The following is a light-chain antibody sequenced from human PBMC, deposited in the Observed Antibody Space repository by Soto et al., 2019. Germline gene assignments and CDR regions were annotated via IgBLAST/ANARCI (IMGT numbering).Light chain of an antibody. J-gene: IGKJ4*01. V-gene: IGKV4-1*01. Sequence: DIVMTQSPDSLAVSLGERAAINCKSSQSLLSNADNKNYLAWYQQKPGQPPTLLFSWSSTRESGVPDRFSGSGSGTDFTLPISSLQAEDVAVYYCQQYYTDPLTFGGGTKVEIK. CDR3: QQYYTDPLT. CDR1: QSLLSNADNKNY. CDR2: WSS.